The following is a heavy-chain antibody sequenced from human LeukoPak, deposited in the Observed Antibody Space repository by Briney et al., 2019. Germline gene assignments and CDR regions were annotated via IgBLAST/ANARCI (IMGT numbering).Heavy chain of an antibody. CDR2: ISSSSSTI. CDR1: GFTFSSYS. Sequence: GGSLRLSCAASGFTFSSYSMNWVRQVPGKGLEWVSYISSSSSTIYYADSVKGRFTISRDNAKNSLYLQMNSLRAEDTAVYYCAPHTQWPVGGFDYWGQGTLVTVSS. V-gene: IGHV3-48*01. CDR3: APHTQWPVGGFDY. D-gene: IGHD6-19*01. J-gene: IGHJ4*02.